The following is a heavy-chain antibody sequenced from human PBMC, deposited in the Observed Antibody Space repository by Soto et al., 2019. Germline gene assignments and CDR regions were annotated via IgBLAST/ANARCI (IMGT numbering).Heavy chain of an antibody. V-gene: IGHV3-21*05. CDR1: GFTFSTYS. J-gene: IGHJ6*02. Sequence: PGGSLRLSCAASGFTFSTYSMNWVRQAPGKGLEWVSCISSGGNETSYAESVKGRFTISRDNAKNTLHLQMSSLRSEDTAVYYCVRFSGLDVWGQGTTVTVSS. CDR2: ISSGGNET. CDR3: VRFSGLDV.